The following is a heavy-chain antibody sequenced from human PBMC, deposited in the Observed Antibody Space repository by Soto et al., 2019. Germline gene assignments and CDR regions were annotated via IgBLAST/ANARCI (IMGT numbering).Heavy chain of an antibody. Sequence: QIQLVQSGAEVKKPGASVKVSCKASGYSLINYAMHWVRQAPGQRPEWMGWINAGNGNTKYSQKFQDRVTITRDTSASTAYMGLSSLRSEDTAVYDCVRDGEVAGNIKFDYWGQGTLVTGSS. V-gene: IGHV1-3*01. CDR2: INAGNGNT. J-gene: IGHJ4*02. D-gene: IGHD6-19*01. CDR3: VRDGEVAGNIKFDY. CDR1: GYSLINYA.